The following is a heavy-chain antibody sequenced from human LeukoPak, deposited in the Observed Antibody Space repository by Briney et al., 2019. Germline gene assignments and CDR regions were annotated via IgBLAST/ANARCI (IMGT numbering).Heavy chain of an antibody. CDR1: GFTFSSYS. D-gene: IGHD1-1*01. CDR3: ARARLEYYFDY. V-gene: IGHV3-21*01. CDR2: ISSSSSYI. J-gene: IGHJ4*02. Sequence: GGSLRLSCAASGFTFSSYSMNWVRQAPGKGLEWVSSISSSSSYIYHADSVKGRFTISRDNAKNSLYLQMNSLRAEDTAVYYCARARLEYYFDYWGQGTLVTVSS.